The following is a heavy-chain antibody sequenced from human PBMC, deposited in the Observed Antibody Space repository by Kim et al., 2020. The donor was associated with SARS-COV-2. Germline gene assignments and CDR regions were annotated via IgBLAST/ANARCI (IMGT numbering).Heavy chain of an antibody. J-gene: IGHJ4*02. D-gene: IGHD5-12*01. CDR2: VSDSGTNT. Sequence: GGSLRLSCVVSGFTFSNYAMTWVRQAPGKGLEWVSTVSDSGTNTYYADAVKGRFTISIDRSKNTLYLQMNRLRAEDTAIYDCAKGYTIGYYYFDYWGQG. CDR3: AKGYTIGYYYFDY. CDR1: GFTFSNYA. V-gene: IGHV3-23*01.